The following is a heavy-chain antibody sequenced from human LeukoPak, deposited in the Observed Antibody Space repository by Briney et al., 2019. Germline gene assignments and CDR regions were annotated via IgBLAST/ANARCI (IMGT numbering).Heavy chain of an antibody. CDR1: GFTFSSYA. CDR2: ISGSGGST. CDR3: AKGFASGWEPFDY. J-gene: IGHJ4*02. Sequence: GGSLRLSCAASGFTFSSYATSWVRQAPGKGLEWVSAISGSGGSTYYADSVKGRFTISRDNSKNTLYLQMNSLRAEDTAVYYCAKGFASGWEPFDYWGQGTLVTVSS. V-gene: IGHV3-23*01. D-gene: IGHD1-26*01.